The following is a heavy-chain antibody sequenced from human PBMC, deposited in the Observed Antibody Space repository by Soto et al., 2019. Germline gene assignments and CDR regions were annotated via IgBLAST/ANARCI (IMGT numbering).Heavy chain of an antibody. CDR1: GFTLSDHF. J-gene: IGHJ4*02. Sequence: EVQLVESGGGLVQPGGSLRLSCAASGFTLSDHFVDWVRQAPGKGLEWVGRSRNKARTYTAEYAAPVKGRFSISRDDSGNSVFLQMNSLITEDTAVYYCARSFDVGGHYYLGGLWGQGTLVTVSS. CDR2: SRNKARTYTA. V-gene: IGHV3-72*01. D-gene: IGHD2-21*02. CDR3: ARSFDVGGHYYLGGL.